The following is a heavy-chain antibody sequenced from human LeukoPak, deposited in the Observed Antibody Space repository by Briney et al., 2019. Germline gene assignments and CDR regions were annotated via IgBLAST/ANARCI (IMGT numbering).Heavy chain of an antibody. CDR3: ARGPLGGYNSAWFDP. J-gene: IGHJ5*02. CDR2: ISSSSGYI. CDR1: GFTFGDYA. V-gene: IGHV3-21*01. D-gene: IGHD5-24*01. Sequence: PGRSLRLSCTASGFTFGDYAMSWVRQAPGKGLEWDSFISSSSGYIYYADSVKGRFTISRDNAKNSLYLQMNSLRVEDTAVYYCARGPLGGYNSAWFDPWGQGTLVTVSS.